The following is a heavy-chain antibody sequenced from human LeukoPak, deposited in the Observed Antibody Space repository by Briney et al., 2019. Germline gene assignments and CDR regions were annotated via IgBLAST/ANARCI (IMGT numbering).Heavy chain of an antibody. J-gene: IGHJ4*02. V-gene: IGHV1-2*02. Sequence: GAAVKVSSKASGYTFTVYYMHWVRQAPGQGLEWMGWINPNSGGTNYAQKFQGRVTMTRDTSISTAYMELSSLRSGNTAVYFCARVSESGRLDHWGQGTLVTVSS. D-gene: IGHD1-26*01. CDR3: ARVSESGRLDH. CDR1: GYTFTVYY. CDR2: INPNSGGT.